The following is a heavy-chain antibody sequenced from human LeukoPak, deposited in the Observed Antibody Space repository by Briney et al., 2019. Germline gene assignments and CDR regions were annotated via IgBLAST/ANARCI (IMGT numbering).Heavy chain of an antibody. CDR2: ISAYNGNT. J-gene: IGHJ6*02. D-gene: IGHD3-10*01. V-gene: IGHV1-18*01. Sequence: ASVKVSCKASGYTFTSYGISWVRQAPGQGLEWMGWISAYNGNTNYAQKLQGRVTMTTDTSTSTAYVELRSLRSDDTAVYYCARDNGGYYYGMDVWGQGTTVTVSS. CDR1: GYTFTSYG. CDR3: ARDNGGYYYGMDV.